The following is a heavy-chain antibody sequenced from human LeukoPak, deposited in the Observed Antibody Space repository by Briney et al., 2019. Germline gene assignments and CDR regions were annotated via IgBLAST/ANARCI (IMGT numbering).Heavy chain of an antibody. CDR2: ISYDGSNK. J-gene: IGHJ4*02. D-gene: IGHD6-13*01. CDR1: GFTFSSYA. CDR3: ANTIAAAGY. V-gene: IGHV3-30-3*01. Sequence: GGSLRLSCAASGFTFSSYAMHWVRQAPGKGLEWVAVISYDGSNKYYADSVKGRFTISRVNSKNTLYLQMNSLRAEDTAVYYCANTIAAAGYWGQGALVTVSS.